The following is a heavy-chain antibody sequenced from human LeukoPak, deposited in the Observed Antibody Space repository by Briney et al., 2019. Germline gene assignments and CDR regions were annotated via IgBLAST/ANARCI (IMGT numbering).Heavy chain of an antibody. CDR2: INPNSGGT. CDR3: ARATTRYYYGMDV. V-gene: IGHV1-2*06. J-gene: IGHJ6*02. D-gene: IGHD1-26*01. Sequence: ASVKVSCKASGYTFTGYYMHWVRQAPGQGLEWMGRINPNSGGTNYAQKFQGRVTMTRDTSISTAYMELSRPRSDDTAVYYCARATTRYYYGMDVWGQGTTVTVSS. CDR1: GYTFTGYY.